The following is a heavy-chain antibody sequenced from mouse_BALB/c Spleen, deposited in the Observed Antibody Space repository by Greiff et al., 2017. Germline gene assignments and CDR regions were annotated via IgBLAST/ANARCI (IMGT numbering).Heavy chain of an antibody. V-gene: IGHV1S81*02. CDR2: INPSNGRT. Sequence: QVQLQQSGAELVKPGASVKLSCKASGYTFTSYWMHWVKQRPGQGLEWIGEINPSNGRTNYNEKFKSKATLTVDKSSSTAYMQLSSLTSEDSAVYYCASLYYAMDYWGQGTSVTVSS. CDR3: ASLYYAMDY. CDR1: GYTFTSYW. J-gene: IGHJ4*01.